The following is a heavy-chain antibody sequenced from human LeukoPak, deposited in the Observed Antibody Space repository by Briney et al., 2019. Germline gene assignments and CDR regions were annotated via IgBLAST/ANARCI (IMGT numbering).Heavy chain of an antibody. V-gene: IGHV1-3*03. J-gene: IGHJ4*02. CDR2: INAGNGNT. CDR3: AKELDGQQSGLVPGSVDY. CDR1: GYTFTGYY. D-gene: IGHD1-26*01. Sequence: ASVKVSCKASGYTFTGYYMHWVRQAPGQGLEWMGWINAGNGNTKYSQEFQGRVTITRDTSASTAYMELSSLRSEDMAVYYCAKELDGQQSGLVPGSVDYWGQGTLVTVSS.